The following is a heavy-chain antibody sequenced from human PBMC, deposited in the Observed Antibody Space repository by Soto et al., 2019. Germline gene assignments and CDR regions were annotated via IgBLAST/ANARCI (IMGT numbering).Heavy chain of an antibody. Sequence: EVQLLESGGGLVQPGGSLRLSCAASGFTFSSYAMSWVRQAPGKGLEWVSAISGSGGSTYYADSVKGRFTISRDNSKNTLYLQMNSLRAEDTAVYYCAKPLRWNDVSAYYDAFDIWGQGTMVTVSS. D-gene: IGHD1-1*01. CDR3: AKPLRWNDVSAYYDAFDI. CDR2: ISGSGGST. J-gene: IGHJ3*02. CDR1: GFTFSSYA. V-gene: IGHV3-23*01.